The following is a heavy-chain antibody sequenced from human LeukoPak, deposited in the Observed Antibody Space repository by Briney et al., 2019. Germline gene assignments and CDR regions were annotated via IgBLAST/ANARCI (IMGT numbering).Heavy chain of an antibody. CDR2: ISSSGSTI. J-gene: IGHJ6*03. D-gene: IGHD2-2*01. V-gene: IGHV3-11*04. Sequence: GGSLRLSCAASGFTFSDYYMSWIRQAPGKGLEWVSYISSSGSTIYYADSVKGRFTISRDNSKNTLYLQMNSLRAEDTAVYYCAKDPRYCSSTSCYPWSYYYYYMDVWGKGTTVTVSS. CDR3: AKDPRYCSSTSCYPWSYYYYYMDV. CDR1: GFTFSDYY.